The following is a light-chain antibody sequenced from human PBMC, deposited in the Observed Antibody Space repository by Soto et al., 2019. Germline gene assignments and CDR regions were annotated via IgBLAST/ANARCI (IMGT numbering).Light chain of an antibody. CDR2: EVY. CDR3: NSYRNTDTVV. Sequence: QSVLTQPASVSGSPGQSITISCTGTSNDVGGYNHVSWYQQLPGKAPKLIIYEVYYRPSGVSNRFSGSKSGNTASLTISGLQAEDEAHYYCNSYRNTDTVVFGGGTKLTVL. CDR1: SNDVGGYNH. J-gene: IGLJ2*01. V-gene: IGLV2-14*01.